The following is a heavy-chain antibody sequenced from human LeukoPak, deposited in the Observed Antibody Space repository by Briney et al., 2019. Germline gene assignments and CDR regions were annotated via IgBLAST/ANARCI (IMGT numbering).Heavy chain of an antibody. CDR3: ARDVRGGSYFSGAFDM. D-gene: IGHD1-26*01. CDR1: GFTFSRYW. V-gene: IGHV3-7*03. Sequence: GGSLRLSCAASGFTFSRYWMSWVRQAPGKGLEWVANIKQDGSEKYYVDSVKGRFTISRDNAKNSLYLQMNSLRAEDTAVYYCARDVRGGSYFSGAFDMWGQGTMVTVSS. J-gene: IGHJ3*02. CDR2: IKQDGSEK.